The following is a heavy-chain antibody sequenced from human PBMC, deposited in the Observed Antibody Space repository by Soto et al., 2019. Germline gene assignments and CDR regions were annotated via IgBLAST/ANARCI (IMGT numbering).Heavy chain of an antibody. CDR1: GGPISSGGYS. J-gene: IGHJ4*02. CDR2: MYHSGST. Sequence: SETLSLTCAVSGGPISSGGYSWSWIRQPPGKGLEWIGYMYHSGSTYYNPSLKSRVTISIDRSKNQFSLKLSSVTAADTAVYYWAGVPDYGGQGILVPVSS. V-gene: IGHV4-30-2*01. CDR3: AGVPDY.